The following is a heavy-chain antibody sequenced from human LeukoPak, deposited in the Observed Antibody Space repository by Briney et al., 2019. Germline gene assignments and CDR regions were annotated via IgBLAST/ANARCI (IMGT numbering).Heavy chain of an antibody. CDR2: ISRTSTFI. D-gene: IGHD3-22*01. CDR1: GFTFSRYS. Sequence: PGGSLRLSCAASGFTFSRYSRNWVRQAPGKGLEWVASISRTSTFIYSADSVKGRFTISIDTAKNSLFLQINSLRAEDTAIYYSARDYFDSSDYPQTYYYYYMDVWGKGTTVTVSS. J-gene: IGHJ6*03. CDR3: ARDYFDSSDYPQTYYYYYMDV. V-gene: IGHV3-21*01.